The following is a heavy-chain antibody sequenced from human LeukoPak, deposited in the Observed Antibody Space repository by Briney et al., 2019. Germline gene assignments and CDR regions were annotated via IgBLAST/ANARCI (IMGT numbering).Heavy chain of an antibody. D-gene: IGHD3-16*01. V-gene: IGHV3-23*01. CDR3: ARELPRIGGQTDASDI. Sequence: GGSVRLSCAASGFTFSNYAMSWVRQAPGKGLEWVSAITGSAGGTYYADSVKGRFTISRDNSKSTLSLQMNSLRAEDTAVYYCARELPRIGGQTDASDIWGQGTMVTVS. J-gene: IGHJ3*02. CDR2: ITGSAGGT. CDR1: GFTFSNYA.